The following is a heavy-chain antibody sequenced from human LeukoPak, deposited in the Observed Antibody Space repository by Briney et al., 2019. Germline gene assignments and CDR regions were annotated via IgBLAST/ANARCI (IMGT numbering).Heavy chain of an antibody. V-gene: IGHV4-59*11. CDR2: IFSSGST. D-gene: IGHD1-26*01. Sequence: PSETLSLTCTVSGGSISSQYWSWIRQPPGKGLEWMAYIFSSGSTDYNPSLKSRLTISIDTSKNQFSLKLSSVTAADTALYFCARGGSYRVNWGQGTLVTVSS. J-gene: IGHJ4*02. CDR1: GGSISSQY. CDR3: ARGGSYRVN.